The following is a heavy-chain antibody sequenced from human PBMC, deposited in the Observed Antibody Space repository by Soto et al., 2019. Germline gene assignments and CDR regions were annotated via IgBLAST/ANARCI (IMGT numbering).Heavy chain of an antibody. V-gene: IGHV3-23*01. Sequence: GSLRLSCTTAGFTFDNFAMSLVRQAPGRGLEWVSAISGGGGGTYYADSVKGRFIISRDNSKNTVYLQVNGLRPDDTAVYYCAKYVHYDSSGGLDYWGQGTLVTVSS. CDR3: AKYVHYDSSGGLDY. CDR2: ISGGGGGT. CDR1: GFTFDNFA. D-gene: IGHD3-22*01. J-gene: IGHJ4*02.